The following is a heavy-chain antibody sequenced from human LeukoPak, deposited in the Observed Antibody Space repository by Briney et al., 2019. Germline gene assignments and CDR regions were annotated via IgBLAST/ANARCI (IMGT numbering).Heavy chain of an antibody. CDR3: ARNGDPGPYYCDF. V-gene: IGHV1-18*01. CDR2: ISVYSGHS. CDR1: GYTFTDFA. Sequence: GATVKVSCKASGYTFTDFAMRWVRQDPGQGLEWMGKISVYSGHSNYIQKFEGRVTMTRDTTKCTAYMVLVALRPDDTAVDLCARNGDPGPYYCDFWGQGTLVTVSS. J-gene: IGHJ4*02. D-gene: IGHD2-21*02.